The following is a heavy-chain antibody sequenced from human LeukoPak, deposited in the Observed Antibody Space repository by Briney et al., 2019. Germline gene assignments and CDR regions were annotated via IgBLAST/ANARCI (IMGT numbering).Heavy chain of an antibody. CDR1: GGSFSGYY. Sequence: SETLSLTCAVYGGSFSGYYWSWIRQPPGKGLEWIGEINHSGSTNYNPSLKSRVTISVDTSKNQFSLKLSSVTAADTAVYYCARFSYDSSGYYGSNYWGQGTLVTVSS. CDR2: INHSGST. J-gene: IGHJ4*02. D-gene: IGHD3-22*01. CDR3: ARFSYDSSGYYGSNY. V-gene: IGHV4-34*01.